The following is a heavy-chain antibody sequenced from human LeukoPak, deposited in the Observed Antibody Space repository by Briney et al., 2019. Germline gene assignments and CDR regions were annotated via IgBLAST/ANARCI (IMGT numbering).Heavy chain of an antibody. D-gene: IGHD2-2*03. J-gene: IGHJ4*02. CDR1: GGTISSTTSY. CDR3: ARHGSTDYFDY. CDR2: IYYSGST. Sequence: PSATLAITCAVSGGTISSTTSYWSWIRQPPGKRLEWIGRIYYSGSTFYNPSLKSRVTISVDTSKNQPSLRLSSVTAADTAVYYCARHGSTDYFDYWGQGTLVTVSS. V-gene: IGHV4-39*01.